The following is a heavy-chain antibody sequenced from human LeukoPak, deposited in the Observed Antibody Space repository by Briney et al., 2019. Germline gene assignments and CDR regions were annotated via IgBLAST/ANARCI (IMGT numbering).Heavy chain of an antibody. V-gene: IGHV3-23*01. D-gene: IGHD3-10*01. CDR2: ITGSGGST. Sequence: PGGSLRLSCAASGFTFSSYAMSWVRQAPGKGLEWVSGITGSGGSTYYSDSVDGRFIISRDNSKNTLYLQMSSLRADDTAVYYCAKDKSYGSGNYEFDYWGQGTLVTVSS. J-gene: IGHJ4*02. CDR3: AKDKSYGSGNYEFDY. CDR1: GFTFSSYA.